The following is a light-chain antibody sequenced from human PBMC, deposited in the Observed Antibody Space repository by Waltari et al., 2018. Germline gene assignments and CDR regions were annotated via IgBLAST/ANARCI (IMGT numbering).Light chain of an antibody. J-gene: IGLJ1*01. CDR1: DSNVGNDY. CDR2: DDD. V-gene: IGLV1-51*01. Sequence: QSVLTQPPSVSAAPGPKVTISCPGRDSNVGNDYVSLYQQLPGRAPKLLMYDDDNRPSGIPDRFSGSKSGTSATLAITGLQTGDEADYFCGTWDSSLSAGVFGTGTKVTV. CDR3: GTWDSSLSAGV.